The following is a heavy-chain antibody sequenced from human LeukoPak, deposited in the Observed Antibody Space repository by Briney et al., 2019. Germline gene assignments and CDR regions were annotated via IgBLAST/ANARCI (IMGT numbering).Heavy chain of an antibody. D-gene: IGHD6-6*01. J-gene: IGHJ4*02. V-gene: IGHV3-21*01. Sequence: GGSLRLSCAASGFTFSSYSMNWVRQAPGKGLEWVSSISSSSSYIYYADSVKGRFTISRDIAKNTVYLQMNSLRAEDTALYYCASQAYSSSPSAGYWGQGTLVTVSS. CDR2: ISSSSSYI. CDR3: ASQAYSSSPSAGY. CDR1: GFTFSSYS.